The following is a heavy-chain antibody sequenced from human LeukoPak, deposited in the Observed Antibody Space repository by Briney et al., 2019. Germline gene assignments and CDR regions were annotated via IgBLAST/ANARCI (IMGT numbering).Heavy chain of an antibody. J-gene: IGHJ5*01. V-gene: IGHV3-23*01. Sequence: GGSLRLSCAASGFSFSSYAMNWVRQAPGKGLEWVSTITGSGGTTYYADSVRGRFTISRDNFKNTLYLQMNSLRAEDTALYYCARESPVAATGRSWFDSWGQGTLVTVSS. D-gene: IGHD6-13*01. CDR3: ARESPVAATGRSWFDS. CDR1: GFSFSSYA. CDR2: ITGSGGTT.